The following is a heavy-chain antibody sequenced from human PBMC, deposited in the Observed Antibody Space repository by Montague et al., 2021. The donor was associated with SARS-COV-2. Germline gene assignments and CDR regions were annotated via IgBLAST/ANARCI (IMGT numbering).Heavy chain of an antibody. V-gene: IGHV4-59*02. J-gene: IGHJ5*02. CDR2: IYYSGST. CDR3: ARAGGFYDYWSGYSSSACFFDP. CDR1: GGSVSSYY. D-gene: IGHD3-3*01. Sequence: SETLSLTCTVSGGSVSSYYWSWIRQSPGKGLQWLGYIYYSGSTDYNPSLKSRVTMSVDTSKNQLSQRLNSVTTADTAVYFCARAGGFYDYWSGYSSSACFFDPWGQGILVTVSS.